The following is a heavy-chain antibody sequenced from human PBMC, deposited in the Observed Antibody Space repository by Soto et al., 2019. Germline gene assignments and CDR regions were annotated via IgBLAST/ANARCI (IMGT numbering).Heavy chain of an antibody. CDR1: GFTFSTYG. CDR2: VTNNGGAT. J-gene: IGHJ4*02. D-gene: IGHD3-22*01. Sequence: VQLLESGGGLVQPGGSLRLSCAASGFTFSTYGMSWVRQAPGKGLEWVSSVTNNGGATFYADSVKGRFTISRDNSKSTLDLQMNSLRAEDTAIYYCAKSDQNYYYESWGQGALVTVSS. CDR3: AKSDQNYYYES. V-gene: IGHV3-23*01.